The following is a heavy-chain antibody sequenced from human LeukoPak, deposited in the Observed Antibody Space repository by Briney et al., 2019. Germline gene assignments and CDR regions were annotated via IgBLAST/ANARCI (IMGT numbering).Heavy chain of an antibody. Sequence: SETLSLTCAVYGGSFSGYYWSWIRQPPGKGLEWIGEINHSGSTNYNPSLKSRVTISVDTSKNQFSLKLSSVTAADTAVYYCARGRRVGATRYYYYYYGMDVWGQGTTVTDSS. CDR1: GGSFSGYY. J-gene: IGHJ6*02. D-gene: IGHD1-26*01. CDR3: ARGRRVGATRYYYYYYGMDV. CDR2: INHSGST. V-gene: IGHV4-34*01.